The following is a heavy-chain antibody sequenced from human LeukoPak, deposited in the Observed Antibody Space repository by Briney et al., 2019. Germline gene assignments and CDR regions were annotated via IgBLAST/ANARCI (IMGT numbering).Heavy chain of an antibody. D-gene: IGHD2-2*01. CDR1: GYTFTSYA. CDR3: ARAGDCSSTSSCPAYYYYYGMDV. CDR2: INAGNGNT. V-gene: IGHV1-3*01. Sequence: ASVKVSCKASGYTFTSYARHWVRQAPGQRLEWMGWINAGNGNTKYSQKFQGRGTITRDTSGRTAYMELSSLRSEDTAVYYCARAGDCSSTSSCPAYYYYYGMDVWGKGTTVTVSS. J-gene: IGHJ6*04.